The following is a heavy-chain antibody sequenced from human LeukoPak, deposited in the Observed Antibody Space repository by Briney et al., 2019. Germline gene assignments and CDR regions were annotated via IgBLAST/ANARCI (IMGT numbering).Heavy chain of an antibody. CDR2: ISSSSSYT. CDR3: ARDRDGYNPDY. Sequence: GGSLRLSCAASGFTFSDYYMSWIRQAPGKGLVWVSYISSSSSYTNYADSVKGRFTISRDNAKNSLYLQMNSLRAEDTAVYYCARDRDGYNPDYWGQGTLVTVSS. D-gene: IGHD5-24*01. V-gene: IGHV3-11*05. J-gene: IGHJ4*02. CDR1: GFTFSDYY.